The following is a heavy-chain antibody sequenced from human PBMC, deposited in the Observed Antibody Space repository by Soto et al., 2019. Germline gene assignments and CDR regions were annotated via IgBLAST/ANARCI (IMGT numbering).Heavy chain of an antibody. CDR2: IYTAGTT. Sequence: PSETLSLTCTVSGDSISDYFYWSWVRQPAGKGLEWIGRIYTAGTTKYHPSLNNRVTLALDKSKNQFSLRLSSVTAADTAVYYFAREVRGGFTGIFDQWGRGSRVTVSS. J-gene: IGHJ4*02. CDR1: GDSISDYFY. D-gene: IGHD2-15*01. CDR3: AREVRGGFTGIFDQ. V-gene: IGHV4-4*07.